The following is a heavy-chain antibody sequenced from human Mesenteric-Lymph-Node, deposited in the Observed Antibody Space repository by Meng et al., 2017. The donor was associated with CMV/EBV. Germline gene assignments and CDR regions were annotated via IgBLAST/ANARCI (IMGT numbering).Heavy chain of an antibody. D-gene: IGHD3-10*01. V-gene: IGHV4-34*01. Sequence: SETLSLTCAVYGGSFSDFYWSWIRHSPGKGPEWIAEINHSGSTNYNPSLRSRVTTSVDTSKNQFSLKLSSVTAADTAVYYCAREMVSGSGNNYVLGTRTGLDYWGQGTLVTVSS. J-gene: IGHJ4*02. CDR1: GGSFSDFY. CDR2: INHSGST. CDR3: AREMVSGSGNNYVLGTRTGLDY.